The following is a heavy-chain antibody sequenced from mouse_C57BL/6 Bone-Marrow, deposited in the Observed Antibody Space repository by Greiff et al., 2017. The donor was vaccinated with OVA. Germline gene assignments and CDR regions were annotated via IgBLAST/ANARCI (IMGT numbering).Heavy chain of an antibody. CDR1: GYAFTNYL. Sequence: QVQLQQSGAELVRPGTSVKVSCKASGYAFTNYLIEWVKQRPGQGLEWIGVINPGSGGTNYNEKFKGKATLTADKSSSTAYMQLSSLTSEDSAVDYWARWGRRSMDYWGQGTSVTVSS. D-gene: IGHD1-2*01. CDR2: INPGSGGT. J-gene: IGHJ4*01. V-gene: IGHV1-54*01. CDR3: ARWGRRSMDY.